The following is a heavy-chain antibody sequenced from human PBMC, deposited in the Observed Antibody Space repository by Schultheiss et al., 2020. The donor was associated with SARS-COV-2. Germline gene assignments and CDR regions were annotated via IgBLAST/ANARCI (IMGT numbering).Heavy chain of an antibody. CDR2: IYYSGST. D-gene: IGHD2-21*01. V-gene: IGHV4-39*01. Sequence: SETLSLTCTVSGGSISSSSYYWGWIRQPPGKGLEWIGSIYYSGSTYYNPSLKSRVTISVDTSKNQFSLNLTSVTAADTAVYYCARGVLSGKRSVVVIAIRRGWFDPWGQGTLVTVSS. CDR3: ARGVLSGKRSVVVIAIRRGWFDP. CDR1: GGSISSSSYY. J-gene: IGHJ5*02.